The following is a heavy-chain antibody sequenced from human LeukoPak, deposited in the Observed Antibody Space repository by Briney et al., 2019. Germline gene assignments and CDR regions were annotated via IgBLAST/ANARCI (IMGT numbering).Heavy chain of an antibody. V-gene: IGHV3-7*03. D-gene: IGHD6-19*01. J-gene: IGHJ4*02. Sequence: GGSLRLSCAASGFTFSNYWMSWVRQAPGKGLEWVANINQDGSEKYYVDSVKGRFTISRDNAKNSLYLQMNSLRAEDTAVYYCASDSSQWLDYWGQGTLVTVSS. CDR1: GFTFSNYW. CDR2: INQDGSEK. CDR3: ASDSSQWLDY.